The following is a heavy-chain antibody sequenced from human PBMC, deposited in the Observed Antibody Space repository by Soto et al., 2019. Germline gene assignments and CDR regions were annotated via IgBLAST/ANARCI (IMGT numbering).Heavy chain of an antibody. Sequence: PSEALSLTWPVPGGFISSGGYYWGLVRQHPGKGLEWIGYIYYSGSTYYNPSLKSRVTISVDTSKNQFSLKLSSVTAADTAVYSSARDRNPHSPDGCGDCYLDPWFDPWRQGTVVTVAS. J-gene: IGHJ5*02. V-gene: IGHV4-31*02. CDR1: GGFISSGGYY. D-gene: IGHD2-21*01. CDR3: ARDRNPHSPDGCGDCYLDPWFDP. CDR2: IYYSGST.